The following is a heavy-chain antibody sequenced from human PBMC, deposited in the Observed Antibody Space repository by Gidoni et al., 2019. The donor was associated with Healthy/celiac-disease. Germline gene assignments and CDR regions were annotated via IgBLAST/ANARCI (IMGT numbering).Heavy chain of an antibody. V-gene: IGHV4-39*01. CDR3: ARHHSSSWYYWFDP. Sequence: QLQLQESGTGLVKPSETLSPTCPVPGGTISSRSYYWGWIRQPPGKWLEAIGSIYYSGSTYYNPSLKSRVTISVDTSKNQFSLKLSTVTAADTAVYYCARHHSSSWYYWFDPWGQGTLVTVSS. CDR1: GGTISSRSYY. J-gene: IGHJ5*02. CDR2: IYYSGST. D-gene: IGHD6-13*01.